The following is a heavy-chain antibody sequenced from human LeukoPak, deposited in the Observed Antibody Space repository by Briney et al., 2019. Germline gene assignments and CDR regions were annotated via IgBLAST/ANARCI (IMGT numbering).Heavy chain of an antibody. CDR3: ARDPSNTSGYYVYHDY. J-gene: IGHJ4*02. V-gene: IGHV1-18*01. D-gene: IGHD2-2*01. CDR2: ISCYNGDT. CDR1: GYTFNKYG. Sequence: ASVKVSCKASGYTFNKYGISWLRQAPGQGLEWMGWISCYNGDTRYAQKFQGRVTMTTDTSTSTVHIELRSLRSDDTAVYYCARDPSNTSGYYVYHDYWGQGALVTVSS.